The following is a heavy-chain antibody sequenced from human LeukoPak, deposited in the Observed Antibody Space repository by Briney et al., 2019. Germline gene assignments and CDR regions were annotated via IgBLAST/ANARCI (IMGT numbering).Heavy chain of an antibody. D-gene: IGHD3-10*01. J-gene: IGHJ4*02. CDR1: GFTFNKYA. CDR3: ARGSSYYYGSGSYWRDY. Sequence: GGSLRLSCAASGFTFNKYAMYWVRQAPGKGLEWVSAIIESGESTYYTDSVKGRFTISRDNSKNTLYLQMNSLRAEDTAVYYCARGSSYYYGSGSYWRDYWGQGTLVTVSS. CDR2: IIESGEST. V-gene: IGHV3-23*01.